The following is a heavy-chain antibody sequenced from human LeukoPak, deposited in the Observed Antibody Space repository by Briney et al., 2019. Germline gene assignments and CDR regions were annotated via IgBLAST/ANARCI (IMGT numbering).Heavy chain of an antibody. CDR3: AKARGLSYYYGMDV. CDR1: GFSFSGHW. V-gene: IGHV3-74*01. CDR2: ISPTGSTT. J-gene: IGHJ6*02. Sequence: GGSLRLSCTASGFSFSGHWMHWARQLPGKGLVWVSRISPTGSTTSYADSVKGRFTVSRDNAKNTLYLQVNNLRAEDTAVYYCAKARGLSYYYGMDVWGQGTTVTVSS. D-gene: IGHD3-16*01.